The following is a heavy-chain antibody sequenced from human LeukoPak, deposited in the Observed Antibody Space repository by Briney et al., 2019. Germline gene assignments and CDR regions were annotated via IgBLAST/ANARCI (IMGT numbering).Heavy chain of an antibody. V-gene: IGHV4-59*08. Sequence: SETLSLTCTVSGGSISSYYWSWIRQPPGKGLEWIGYIYYSGSTNYNPSLKSRVTISVDTSKNQFSLKLSSVTAADTAVYYCASNIAAAGTSSFDYWGQGTPVTVSS. CDR1: GGSISSYY. CDR2: IYYSGST. D-gene: IGHD6-13*01. J-gene: IGHJ4*02. CDR3: ASNIAAAGTSSFDY.